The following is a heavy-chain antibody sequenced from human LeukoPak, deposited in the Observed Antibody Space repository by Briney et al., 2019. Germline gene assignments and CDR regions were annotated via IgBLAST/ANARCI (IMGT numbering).Heavy chain of an antibody. CDR3: AKDSHYGSGSYFYFDY. D-gene: IGHD3-10*01. CDR1: GFTFSSYG. J-gene: IGHJ4*02. CDR2: VSYDGSNK. V-gene: IGHV3-30*18. Sequence: GRSLRLSCAASGFTFSSYGMHWVRQAPGKGLEWVAVVSYDGSNKYYADSVKGRFTISRDNSKNTLYLQMNSLRPEDTAVYYCAKDSHYGSGSYFYFDYWGQGTLVTVSS.